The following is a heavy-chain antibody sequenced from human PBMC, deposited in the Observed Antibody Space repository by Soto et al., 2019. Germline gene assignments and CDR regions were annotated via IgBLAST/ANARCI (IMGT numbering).Heavy chain of an antibody. CDR1: GGSISSYY. V-gene: IGHV4-59*01. Sequence: PSETLSLTCTVSGGSISSYYWSWIRQPPGKGLEWIGYIYYSGSTNYNPSLKGRVTISVDTPKNQFSLKLSSVTAADTAVYYCARELEGSGWYFWGQGTLVTVSS. J-gene: IGHJ4*02. CDR3: ARELEGSGWYF. D-gene: IGHD6-19*01. CDR2: IYYSGST.